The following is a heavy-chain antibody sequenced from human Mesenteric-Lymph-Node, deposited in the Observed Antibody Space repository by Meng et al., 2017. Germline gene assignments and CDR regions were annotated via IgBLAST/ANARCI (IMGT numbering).Heavy chain of an antibody. D-gene: IGHD5-18*01. CDR2: IYYSGST. CDR3: ARVGWRQWSFDL. CDR1: GGSVSSGGYY. J-gene: IGHJ2*01. V-gene: IGHV4-30-4*08. Sequence: QGALEGSGPGSVKPSQTLSLTCTVSGGSVSSGGYYWTWIRQHPGKGLEWFGHIYYSGSTFYNPSLKRRVTISVDTSNNQFSLKLSSVTAADTAVYYCARVGWRQWSFDLWGRGTLVTVSS.